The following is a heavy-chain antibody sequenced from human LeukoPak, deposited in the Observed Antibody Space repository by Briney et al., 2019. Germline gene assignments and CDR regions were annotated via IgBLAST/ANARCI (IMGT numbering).Heavy chain of an antibody. Sequence: GGSLRLSCAASGFTFSSYGMHWVRQAPGKGLEWVAVIWYDGSNKYYADSVKGRFAISRDNSKNTLYLQMNSLRAEDTAVYYCARDLRYFDWYYYYYYGMDVWGKGTTVTVSS. D-gene: IGHD3-9*01. CDR1: GFTFSSYG. J-gene: IGHJ6*04. V-gene: IGHV3-33*01. CDR3: ARDLRYFDWYYYYYYGMDV. CDR2: IWYDGSNK.